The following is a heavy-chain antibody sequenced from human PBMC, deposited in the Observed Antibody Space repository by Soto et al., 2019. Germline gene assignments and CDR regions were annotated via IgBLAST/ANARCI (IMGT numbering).Heavy chain of an antibody. D-gene: IGHD6-6*01. CDR3: ARTLRDHGSSSFDY. V-gene: IGHV4-39*02. Sequence: SETLSLTCTVSGGSISSVSYFWGWIRQPPGKGLEWIGNIYYSGSTYYNPSLKSRVTISVDTSKNHFSLKLSSVTAADTAVYYCARTLRDHGSSSFDYWGQGTQVTVSS. CDR2: IYYSGST. J-gene: IGHJ4*02. CDR1: GGSISSVSYF.